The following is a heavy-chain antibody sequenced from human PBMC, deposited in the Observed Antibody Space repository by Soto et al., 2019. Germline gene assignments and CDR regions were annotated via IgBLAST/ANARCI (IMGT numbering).Heavy chain of an antibody. J-gene: IGHJ3*02. Sequence: QVHLVQSGAEVKKPGASMKVSCTASGYTLTSHHVHWVRQAPGRRLEWMGSINPANGVAQYTARFQGRVIMTRDTSTSTVYMELRGLTSEDMAIFYCARGGGVGLDGSAAFDIWGQGTMVTVSS. CDR2: INPANGVA. V-gene: IGHV1-46*01. CDR1: GYTLTSHH. CDR3: ARGGGVGLDGSAAFDI. D-gene: IGHD1-1*01.